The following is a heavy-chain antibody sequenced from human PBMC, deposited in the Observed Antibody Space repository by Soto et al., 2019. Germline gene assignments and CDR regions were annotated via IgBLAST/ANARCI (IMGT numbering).Heavy chain of an antibody. CDR2: ISYDGSNK. Sequence: QVQLVESGGGVVQPGRSLRLSCAASGFTFSSYGMHWVRQAPGRGLEWVAVISYDGSNKYYADSVKGRFTISRDNSKNTLYLQMNSLRAEDTAVYYCAKDLHSSGHHGVYWGQGTLVTVSS. CDR3: AKDLHSSGHHGVY. J-gene: IGHJ4*02. CDR1: GFTFSSYG. V-gene: IGHV3-30*18. D-gene: IGHD3-22*01.